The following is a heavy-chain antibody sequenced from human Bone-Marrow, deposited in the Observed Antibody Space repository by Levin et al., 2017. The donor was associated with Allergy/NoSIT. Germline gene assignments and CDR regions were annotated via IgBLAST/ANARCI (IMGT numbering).Heavy chain of an antibody. D-gene: IGHD5-24*01. J-gene: IGHJ4*02. Sequence: PAGGSLRLSCAASGFTFDDYTMHWVRQAPGKGLEWVSLISWDGGSTYYADSVKGRFTISRDNSKNSLYLQMNSLRTEDTALYYCAKDIGEMATLNYFDYWGQGTLVTVSS. CDR3: AKDIGEMATLNYFDY. CDR2: ISWDGGST. CDR1: GFTFDDYT. V-gene: IGHV3-43*01.